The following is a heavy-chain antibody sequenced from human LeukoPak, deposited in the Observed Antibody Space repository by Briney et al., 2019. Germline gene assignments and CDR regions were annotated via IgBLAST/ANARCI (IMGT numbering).Heavy chain of an antibody. D-gene: IGHD5-12*01. CDR2: INHSGST. CDR3: ASRRDGYNRRKFDY. CDR1: GGSISSYY. Sequence: SETLSLTCTVSGGSISSYYWSWIRQPPGKGLEWIGEINHSGSTNYNPSLKSRVTISVDTSKNQFSLKLSSVTAADTAVYYCASRRDGYNRRKFDYWGQGTLVTVSS. V-gene: IGHV4-34*01. J-gene: IGHJ4*02.